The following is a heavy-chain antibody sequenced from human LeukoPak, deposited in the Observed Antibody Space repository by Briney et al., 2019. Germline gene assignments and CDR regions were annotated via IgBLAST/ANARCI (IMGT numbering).Heavy chain of an antibody. J-gene: IGHJ6*02. CDR2: ISAYNGNT. V-gene: IGHV1-18*01. CDR3: ARDRLRGYYYYGMDV. Sequence: ASVKVSCKASGYTFTSYGISWVRQAPGQGLEWMGWISAYNGNTNYAQKLQGRVTMTTDTSTSTAYMELRSLRSDDTAVYYCARDRLRGYYYYGMDVWGLGTTVTVSS. CDR1: GYTFTSYG. D-gene: IGHD4-17*01.